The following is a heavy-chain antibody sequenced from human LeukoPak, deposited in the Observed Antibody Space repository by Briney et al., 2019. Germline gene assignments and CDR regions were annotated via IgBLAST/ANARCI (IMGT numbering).Heavy chain of an antibody. V-gene: IGHV3-23*01. Sequence: GGSLRLSCAASGFTFSSYAMSWVRQAPGKGLEWVSAISGSGGSTYYADSVKGRFTISRDNSKNTPYLQMNSLRAEDTAVYYCAKDDYGDYPYYYYGMDVWGQGTTVTVSS. CDR3: AKDDYGDYPYYYYGMDV. J-gene: IGHJ6*02. D-gene: IGHD4-17*01. CDR1: GFTFSSYA. CDR2: ISGSGGST.